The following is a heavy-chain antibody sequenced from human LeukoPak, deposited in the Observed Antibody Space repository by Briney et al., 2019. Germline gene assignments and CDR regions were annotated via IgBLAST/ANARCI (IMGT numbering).Heavy chain of an antibody. CDR2: IYYSGST. V-gene: IGHV4-59*01. CDR3: ARADYGDYVTNY. CDR1: GGSTSSYY. J-gene: IGHJ4*02. D-gene: IGHD4-17*01. Sequence: SETLSLTCTVSGGSTSSYYWSWIRQPPGKGLEWIGYIYYSGSTNYNPSLKSRVTISVDTSKNQFSLKLSSVTAADTAVYYCARADYGDYVTNYWGQGTLVTVSS.